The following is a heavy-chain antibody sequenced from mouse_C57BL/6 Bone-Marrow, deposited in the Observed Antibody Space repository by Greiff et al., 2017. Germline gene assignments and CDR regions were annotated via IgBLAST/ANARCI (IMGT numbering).Heavy chain of an antibody. CDR3: ARTPHYYGSSYGDWYFDV. J-gene: IGHJ1*03. D-gene: IGHD1-1*01. CDR2: IYPGSGST. V-gene: IGHV1-55*01. Sequence: QVQLQQPGAELVKPGASVKMSCKASGYTFTSYWITWVKQRPGQGLEWIGDIYPGSGSTYYNEKFKGKATLTADKSSSTAYMELRSLTSEDSAVYFCARTPHYYGSSYGDWYFDVWGTGTTVTVSS. CDR1: GYTFTSYW.